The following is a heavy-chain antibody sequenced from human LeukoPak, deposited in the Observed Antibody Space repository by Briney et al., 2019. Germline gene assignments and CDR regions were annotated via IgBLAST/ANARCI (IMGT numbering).Heavy chain of an antibody. CDR2: IYPGDSDT. V-gene: IGHV5-51*01. Sequence: GESLMISCKGSGYSFTSYWIGWVRQMPGKGLEWMGIIYPGDSDTRYSPSFQGQVTISADKSISTAYLQWSSLKASDTAMYYCARRVTMVRGVTAFDYWGQGTLVTVSS. CDR1: GYSFTSYW. J-gene: IGHJ4*02. CDR3: ARRVTMVRGVTAFDY. D-gene: IGHD3-10*01.